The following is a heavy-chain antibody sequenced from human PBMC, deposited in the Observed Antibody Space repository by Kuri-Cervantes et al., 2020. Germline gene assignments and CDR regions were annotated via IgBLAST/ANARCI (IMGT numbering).Heavy chain of an antibody. CDR1: GFTFSNYW. Sequence: GSLRLSCAASGFTFSNYWMHWVRQAPGKGLEWVANIKEDGSDKYYVDSVKGRFTISRDNGKKSVYLQMNSLRAEDTAVYFCVRGVTIFWGQGTLVTVSS. J-gene: IGHJ4*02. CDR3: VRGVTIF. D-gene: IGHD3-3*01. CDR2: IKEDGSDK. V-gene: IGHV3-7*01.